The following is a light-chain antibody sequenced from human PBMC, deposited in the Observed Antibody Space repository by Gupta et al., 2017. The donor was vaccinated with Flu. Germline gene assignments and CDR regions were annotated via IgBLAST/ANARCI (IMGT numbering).Light chain of an antibody. CDR1: QSLVYSDGNTY. Sequence: DVVMTQSPLSLPATLGQPASISCRSSQSLVYSDGNTYLNWFQQRPGQSPRRIIYEVSNRDSGVTDRFSGSGSANDFTLKSSRGEDEDVGVYYCIKGTPPWTFGQGTKLEIK. V-gene: IGKV2-30*01. J-gene: IGKJ2*02. CDR3: IKGTPPWT. CDR2: EVS.